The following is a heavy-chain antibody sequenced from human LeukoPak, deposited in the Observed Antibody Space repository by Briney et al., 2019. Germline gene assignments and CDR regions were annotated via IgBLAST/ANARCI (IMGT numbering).Heavy chain of an antibody. CDR1: GYSFSTYW. Sequence: GESLKISCKGSGYSFSTYWIAWVRQMPGKGLEWMGIIYVGDSDTRYSPSFQGQVTISADKSSSTAYLQWSSLKASDTAMYYCARTGYSSTWAFDFWGQGTLVTVSS. CDR2: IYVGDSDT. CDR3: ARTGYSSTWAFDF. D-gene: IGHD6-13*01. J-gene: IGHJ4*02. V-gene: IGHV5-51*01.